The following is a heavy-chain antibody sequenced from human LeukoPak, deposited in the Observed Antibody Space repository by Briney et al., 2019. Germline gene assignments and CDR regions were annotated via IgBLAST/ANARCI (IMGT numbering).Heavy chain of an antibody. J-gene: IGHJ4*02. D-gene: IGHD3-3*01. CDR2: VYYSGST. CDR3: VRDKTFEVVNFFDC. CDR1: GGSITSGNYY. Sequence: SETLSLTCTVSGGSITSGNYYWGWLRQPPGKGLEWIGSVYYSGSTYYSPSLKSRITVSLDTSKNQFSLKVNSVTAADTAVYYCVRDKTFEVVNFFDCWGQGTLVTVSS. V-gene: IGHV4-39*07.